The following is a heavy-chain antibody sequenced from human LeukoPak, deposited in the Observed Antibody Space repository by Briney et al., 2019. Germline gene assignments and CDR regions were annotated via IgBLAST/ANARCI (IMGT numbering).Heavy chain of an antibody. J-gene: IGHJ4*02. CDR1: GGSISSSSYY. CDR2: IFYSGST. Sequence: PSETLSLTCTVSGGSISSSSYYWGWIRQPPGKGLEWIGNIFYSGSTYYNPSLKSRVTISVDTSKNQFSLKLSSVTAADTAVYYCARDFGIGSGPAGFDYWGQGTLVTVSS. V-gene: IGHV4-39*02. D-gene: IGHD2-15*01. CDR3: ARDFGIGSGPAGFDY.